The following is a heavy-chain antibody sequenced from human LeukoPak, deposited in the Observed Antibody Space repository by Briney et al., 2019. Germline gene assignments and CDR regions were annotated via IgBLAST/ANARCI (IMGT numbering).Heavy chain of an antibody. V-gene: IGHV4-39*01. CDR2: VYYSGSI. J-gene: IGHJ5*02. D-gene: IGHD3-10*01. CDR3: ARYGVNNNLFDP. Sequence: WIGSVYYSGSIYHNPSLKSRVTISVDTSKNQFSLKLSSVTAADTAVYYCARYGVNNNLFDPWGQGTLVTVSS.